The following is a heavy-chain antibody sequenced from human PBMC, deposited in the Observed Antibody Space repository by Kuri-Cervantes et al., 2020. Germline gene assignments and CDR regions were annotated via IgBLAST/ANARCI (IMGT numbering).Heavy chain of an antibody. J-gene: IGHJ5*02. Sequence: ASVKVSCKASGYTFTSYGISWMRQAPGQGLEWMGWISAYNGNTNYAQKLQGRVTMTTDTSTSTAYMELRSLRSDDTAVYYCARVPAAKIRKYNWFDPWGQGTLVTVSS. CDR1: GYTFTSYG. V-gene: IGHV1-18*01. CDR2: ISAYNGNT. D-gene: IGHD2-2*01. CDR3: ARVPAAKIRKYNWFDP.